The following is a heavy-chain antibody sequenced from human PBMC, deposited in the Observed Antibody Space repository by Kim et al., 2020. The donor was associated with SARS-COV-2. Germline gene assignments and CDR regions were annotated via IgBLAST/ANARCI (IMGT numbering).Heavy chain of an antibody. V-gene: IGHV7-4-1*02. CDR1: GYTFTSYA. J-gene: IGHJ4*02. D-gene: IGHD6-13*01. CDR3: ARRGGFGYSSSWADY. Sequence: ASVKVSCKASGYTFTSYAMNWVRQAPGQGLEWMGWINTNTGNPTYAQGFTGRFVYSLDTSVSTAYLQISSLKAEDTAVYYCARRGGFGYSSSWADYWGQGTLVTVFS. CDR2: INTNTGNP.